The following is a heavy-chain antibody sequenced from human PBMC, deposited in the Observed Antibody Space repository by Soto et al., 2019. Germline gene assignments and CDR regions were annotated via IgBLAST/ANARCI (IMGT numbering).Heavy chain of an antibody. CDR1: GFTFSDYA. CDR3: AKVPFVGWEVRESDY. J-gene: IGHJ4*02. V-gene: IGHV3-23*01. D-gene: IGHD1-26*01. CDR2: ISDSGIST. Sequence: ESGGDLVQPGGSLRLSCAASGFTFSDYAMTWVRQAPGKGLEWISTISDSGISTYYADSVKGRFTISRDNSKNTLYLQMNSLRDEDTALYYCAKVPFVGWEVRESDYWGQGTLVTVSS.